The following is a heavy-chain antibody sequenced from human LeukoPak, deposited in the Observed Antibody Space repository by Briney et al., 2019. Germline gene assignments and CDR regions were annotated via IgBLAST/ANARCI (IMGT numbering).Heavy chain of an antibody. V-gene: IGHV3-7*01. CDR2: IKQDGSEK. J-gene: IGHJ4*02. CDR1: GLTFSSYW. Sequence: GGSLRLSCAVSGLTFSSYWMSWVRQAPGKGLEWVTNIKQDGSEKYYVDSVKGRFTISRDNAKNSLYLQMNSLRAEDTAVYYCARALGRATFFFDYWGQGTLVTVSS. D-gene: IGHD1-26*01. CDR3: ARALGRATFFFDY.